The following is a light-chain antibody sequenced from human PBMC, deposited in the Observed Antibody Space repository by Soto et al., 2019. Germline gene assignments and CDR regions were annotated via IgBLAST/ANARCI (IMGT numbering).Light chain of an antibody. CDR2: YDS. Sequence: SYELTQPPSVSVAPEKTATITCGGNNIGNKRVHWYRQKPGQAPVLVISYDSDRPSGIPERFSGSNSGNTSTLTISRVEDGDEADYYCQVWDIMTDNYVFGPGTKLTVL. J-gene: IGLJ1*01. CDR1: NIGNKR. CDR3: QVWDIMTDNYV. V-gene: IGLV3-21*04.